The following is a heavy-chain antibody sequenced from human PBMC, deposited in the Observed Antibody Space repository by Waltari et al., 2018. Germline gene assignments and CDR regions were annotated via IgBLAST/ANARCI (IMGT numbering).Heavy chain of an antibody. V-gene: IGHV3-74*01. D-gene: IGHD5-18*01. Sequence: EVQLVEAGGDIVQPGGSLRLSCAASGFRFSDYWMHWARQVPGKGLVCVSRINSDGSGRSYSDSVKGRFTISRDNSKNMLYLQLNSLRAEDTAVYYCAIKGGRGYTYGPFYYDSWGQGTLVTVSS. CDR1: GFRFSDYW. J-gene: IGHJ4*02. CDR3: AIKGGRGYTYGPFYYDS. CDR2: INSDGSGR.